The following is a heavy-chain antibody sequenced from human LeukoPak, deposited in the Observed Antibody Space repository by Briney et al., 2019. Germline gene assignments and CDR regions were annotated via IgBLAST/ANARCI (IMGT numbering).Heavy chain of an antibody. Sequence: ASVKVSCKASGYTLTGYYMHWVRQAPGQGLEWMGWINPNSGGTNYAQKFQGRVTMTRDTSISTAYMELSRLRSDDTAVYYCASDSGSYSYAFDIWGQGTMVTVSS. CDR1: GYTLTGYY. D-gene: IGHD3-10*01. CDR3: ASDSGSYSYAFDI. V-gene: IGHV1-2*02. CDR2: INPNSGGT. J-gene: IGHJ3*02.